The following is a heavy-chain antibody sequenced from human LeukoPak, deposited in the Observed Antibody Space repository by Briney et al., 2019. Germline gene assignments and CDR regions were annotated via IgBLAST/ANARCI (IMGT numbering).Heavy chain of an antibody. Sequence: GGSLRLSCPLSGFVSSLSGMALPRQAPGKGLERVSSMTPSGTGTFYTDSAKGRFTICRDNSRNTLYLQMSSLRAEDTVVYYCAKENRGSDWGSYFDYWGQGTLLTVSS. CDR2: MTPSGTGT. V-gene: IGHV3-23*01. CDR3: AKENRGSDWGSYFDY. J-gene: IGHJ4*02. CDR1: GFVSSLSG. D-gene: IGHD6-19*01.